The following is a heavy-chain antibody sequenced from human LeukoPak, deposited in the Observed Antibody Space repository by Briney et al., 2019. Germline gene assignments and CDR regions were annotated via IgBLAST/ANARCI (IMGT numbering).Heavy chain of an antibody. CDR1: GGTFSIYA. V-gene: IGHV1-69*06. CDR2: IIPIFGTA. Sequence: SVTVSCTASGGTFSIYAISWVRQAPGQGLEWMGRIIPIFGTANYAQKFQGRVTITADKSTSTAYMELSSLRSEDTAVYYCARGVVPAAMQIYYYMDVWGKGTTVTVSS. J-gene: IGHJ6*03. CDR3: ARGVVPAAMQIYYYMDV. D-gene: IGHD2-2*01.